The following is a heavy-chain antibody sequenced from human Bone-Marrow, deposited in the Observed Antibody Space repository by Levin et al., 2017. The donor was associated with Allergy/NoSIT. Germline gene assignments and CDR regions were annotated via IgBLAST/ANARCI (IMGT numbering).Heavy chain of an antibody. CDR1: GFTFSTYS. CDR3: ARGLEYSGLP. J-gene: IGHJ5*02. CDR2: ITSSSSYI. Sequence: LSLTCAASGFTFSTYSMNWVRQAPWKGLDWVSSITSSSSYIYYADSVKGRFTISRDNAKNSLYLQMNSLRVEDTAVYYCARGLEYSGLPWGQGTLVTVSS. D-gene: IGHD5-12*01. V-gene: IGHV3-21*01.